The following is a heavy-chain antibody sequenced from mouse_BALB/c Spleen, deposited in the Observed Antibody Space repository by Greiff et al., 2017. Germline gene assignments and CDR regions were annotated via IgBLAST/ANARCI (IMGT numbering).Heavy chain of an antibody. CDR2: ISDGGSYT. CDR1: GFTFSDYY. J-gene: IGHJ4*01. CDR3: ARGEDARDY. Sequence: EVHLVESGGGLVKPGGSLKLSCAASGFTFSDYYMYWVRQTPEKRLEWVATISDGGSYTSYPDSVKGRFTICRDTAKNNLYLQMSSLKAEDTAMYYCARGEDARDYWGQGTSVTVSA. V-gene: IGHV5-4*02.